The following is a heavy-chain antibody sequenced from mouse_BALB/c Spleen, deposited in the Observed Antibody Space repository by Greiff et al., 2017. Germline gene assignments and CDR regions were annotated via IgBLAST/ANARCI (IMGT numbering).Heavy chain of an antibody. CDR1: GFTFSSYG. Sequence: EVQGVESGGDLVKPGGSLKLSCAASGFTFSSYGMYWVRQTPDKRLEWVATISSGGSYTYYPDSVKGRFTISRDNAKNTLYLQMSSLKSEDTAMYYCARHTTAATWYFDVWGAGTTVTVSS. D-gene: IGHD1-2*01. CDR3: ARHTTAATWYFDV. J-gene: IGHJ1*01. V-gene: IGHV5-6*01. CDR2: ISSGGSYT.